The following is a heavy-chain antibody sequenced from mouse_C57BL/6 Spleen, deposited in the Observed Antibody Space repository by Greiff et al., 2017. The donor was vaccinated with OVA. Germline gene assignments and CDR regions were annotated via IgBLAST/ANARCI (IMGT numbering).Heavy chain of an antibody. CDR1: GYSITSGYY. CDR2: ISYDGSN. CDR3: ARGGERGYFDV. Sequence: EVKLMESGPGLVKPSQSLSLTCSVTGYSITSGYYWTWIRQFPGNKLEWMGYISYDGSNNYNPSLKNRISITRDTSKNQFFLKLNSVTTEDTATYYCARGGERGYFDVWGTRTTVTVSS. J-gene: IGHJ1*03. V-gene: IGHV3-6*01.